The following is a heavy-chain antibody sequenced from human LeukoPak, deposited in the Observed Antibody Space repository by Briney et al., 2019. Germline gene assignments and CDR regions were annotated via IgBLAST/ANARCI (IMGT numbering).Heavy chain of an antibody. D-gene: IGHD2-15*01. Sequence: GGSLRLSCAAASFTSSSYAMSWVRQDPGKGLEWVSDISGSGGSTYYADSVKGRLTISRDNSKNTLYLQMNSLRDEDTAVYYCAKDGVPRGGNWFDPWGQGTLVTVSS. CDR2: ISGSGGST. CDR3: AKDGVPRGGNWFDP. CDR1: SFTSSSYA. V-gene: IGHV3-23*01. J-gene: IGHJ5*02.